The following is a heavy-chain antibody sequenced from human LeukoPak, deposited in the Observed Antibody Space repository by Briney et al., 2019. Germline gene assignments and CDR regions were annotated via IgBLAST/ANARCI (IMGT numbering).Heavy chain of an antibody. V-gene: IGHV3-48*03. CDR3: ARGRRPQYTCTWDNWFDP. Sequence: GGSLRLSCAASGFPFSSYEMNWVRQAPGKRLQWVSYISNSGNKIYYAASVKGRFTISRDNAKNSLYLQIDSLRAEDTAAYYCARGRRPQYTCTWDNWFDPWGQGTQVTVSS. CDR1: GFPFSSYE. CDR2: ISNSGNKI. J-gene: IGHJ5*02. D-gene: IGHD2-2*02.